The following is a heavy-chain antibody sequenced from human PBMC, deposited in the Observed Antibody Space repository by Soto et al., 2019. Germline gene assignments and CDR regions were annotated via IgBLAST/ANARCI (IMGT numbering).Heavy chain of an antibody. Sequence: VGSLRLSCAASGFTFSSYAMSWVRQAPGKGLEWVSAISGSGGSTYYADSVKGRFTISRDNSKNTLYLQMNSLRAEDTAVYYCAKVARITILGPYDYWGQGTLVTVSS. CDR3: AKVARITILGPYDY. V-gene: IGHV3-23*01. D-gene: IGHD3-9*01. CDR1: GFTFSSYA. CDR2: ISGSGGST. J-gene: IGHJ4*02.